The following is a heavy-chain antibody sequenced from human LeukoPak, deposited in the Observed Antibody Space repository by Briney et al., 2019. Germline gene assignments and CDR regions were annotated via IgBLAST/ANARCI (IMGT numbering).Heavy chain of an antibody. V-gene: IGHV3-74*01. CDR3: ARGPNSNWSGLDF. J-gene: IGHJ4*02. Sequence: GGSLRLSCIASGFSFSGHWMHWARQLPGKGLVWVSRISPTGSTTSYADSVKGRFTVSRDNAKNTLYPQVNNLRAEDTAVYYCARGPNSNWSGLDFWGQGTLLTVSS. CDR2: ISPTGSTT. D-gene: IGHD6-6*01. CDR1: GFSFSGHW.